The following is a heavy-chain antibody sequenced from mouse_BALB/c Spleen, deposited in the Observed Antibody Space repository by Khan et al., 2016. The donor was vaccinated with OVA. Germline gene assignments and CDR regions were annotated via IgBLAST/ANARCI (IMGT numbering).Heavy chain of an antibody. CDR3: ARVKNGSGDSFEY. CDR1: GYTFSNYW. V-gene: IGHV1-9*01. Sequence: QVQLQQSGAELMKPGASVKISCKATGYTFSNYWIEWVKQRPGHGLEWIGEILPGSGSTNYNERFKGKATFTSDTSSNTAYMQLSSLTSEDSAVYFCARVKNGSGDSFEYWGQGTILTVSS. D-gene: IGHD1-1*01. CDR2: ILPGSGST. J-gene: IGHJ2*01.